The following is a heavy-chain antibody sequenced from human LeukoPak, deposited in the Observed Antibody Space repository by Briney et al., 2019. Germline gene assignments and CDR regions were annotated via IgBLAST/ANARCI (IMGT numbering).Heavy chain of an antibody. J-gene: IGHJ4*02. CDR3: ARLGEDSYGYQTDFDY. Sequence: GRSLRLSCAASGFTFSSYGMHWVRQAPGKGLDWVAFTSYDGTKNYYADSVKGRLTISRDNSKNTLFLQMNSLRPEDTAVYYCARLGEDSYGYQTDFDYWGQGTLVTVSS. D-gene: IGHD5-18*01. CDR2: TSYDGTKN. V-gene: IGHV3-30*03. CDR1: GFTFSSYG.